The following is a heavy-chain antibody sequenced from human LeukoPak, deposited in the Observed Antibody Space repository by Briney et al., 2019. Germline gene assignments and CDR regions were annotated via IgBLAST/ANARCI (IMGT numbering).Heavy chain of an antibody. V-gene: IGHV3-73*01. CDR2: IRSKANSYAT. Sequence: GGSLRLSCAASGFTFSGSAMHWVRQASGKGLEWVGRIRSKANSYATAYAASVKGWFTISRDDSKNTAYLQMNSLKTEDTAVYYCTRHGGYCTNGVCYRGFDYWGQGTLVTVSS. CDR3: TRHGGYCTNGVCYRGFDY. CDR1: GFTFSGSA. D-gene: IGHD2-8*01. J-gene: IGHJ4*02.